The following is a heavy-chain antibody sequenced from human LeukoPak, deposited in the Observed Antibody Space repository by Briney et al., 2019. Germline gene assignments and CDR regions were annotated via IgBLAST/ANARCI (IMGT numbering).Heavy chain of an antibody. CDR1: GGSFSGYY. Sequence: SETLSLTCAVYGGSFSGYYWSWIRQPPGKGLEWIGEINHSGSTNYNPSLKSRVTISVDTSKNHFSLKLSSVTAADTAVYYCARAYGDYQLDYWGQGTLVTVSS. CDR2: INHSGST. CDR3: ARAYGDYQLDY. J-gene: IGHJ4*02. V-gene: IGHV4-34*01. D-gene: IGHD4-17*01.